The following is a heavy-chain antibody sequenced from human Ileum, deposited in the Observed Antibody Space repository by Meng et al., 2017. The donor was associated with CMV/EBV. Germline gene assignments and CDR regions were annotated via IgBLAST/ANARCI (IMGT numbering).Heavy chain of an antibody. CDR2: IDTNGNT. V-gene: IGHV4-61*02. Sequence: QARLKESGPGLVKPSQTLSLPCLVSGGSISSSSYYWSWIRQPAGKGLEYIGRIDTNGNTNYNPSLKSRVTISLDTSRNLFSLNLASVTAADTAVYYCARRFDIWGQGTMVTVSS. CDR3: ARRFDI. J-gene: IGHJ3*02. CDR1: GGSISSSSYY.